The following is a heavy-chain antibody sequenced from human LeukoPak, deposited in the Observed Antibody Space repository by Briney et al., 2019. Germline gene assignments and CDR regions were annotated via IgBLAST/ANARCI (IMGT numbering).Heavy chain of an antibody. D-gene: IGHD3-9*01. V-gene: IGHV3-21*05. CDR2: ISSSDI. CDR3: ARDHDWGFDY. Sequence: PGGSLRLSCAASGFTFIIYSMNWVRQAPGKGMEWVSYISSSDIYYADSVKGRFTISRDNAQNSLYLQMNSLRAEDTAVYYCARDHDWGFDYWGQGTLVSVSS. J-gene: IGHJ4*02. CDR1: GFTFIIYS.